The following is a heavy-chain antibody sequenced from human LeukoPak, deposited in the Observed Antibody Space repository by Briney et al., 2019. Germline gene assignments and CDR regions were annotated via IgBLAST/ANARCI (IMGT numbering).Heavy chain of an antibody. V-gene: IGHV4-38-2*02. CDR1: GYSISSGYY. J-gene: IGHJ4*02. CDR2: IYHSGST. D-gene: IGHD2-2*02. CDR3: ARDTVPAAIVDY. Sequence: PETLSLTRTVSGYSISSGYYWGWIRQPPGKGLEWIGSIYHSGSTYYNPSLKSRVTISVDTSKNQFSLKLSSVTAADTAGYYCARDTVPAAIVDYWGQGTLVTVSS.